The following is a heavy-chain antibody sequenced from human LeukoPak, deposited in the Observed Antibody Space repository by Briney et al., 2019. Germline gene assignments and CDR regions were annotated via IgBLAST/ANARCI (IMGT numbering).Heavy chain of an antibody. CDR3: ARLEDGDGYNYRED. CDR2: IYYSGST. V-gene: IGHV4-39*01. J-gene: IGHJ4*02. D-gene: IGHD5-24*01. Sequence: PSETLSLTCTVSGGSISSRSYYWGWIRQPPGKGLEWIGSIYYSGSTYYNPSLKSRVTISVDTSKNQFSLKLSSVTAADTAVYYCARLEDGDGYNYREDWGQGTLVTVSS. CDR1: GGSISSRSYY.